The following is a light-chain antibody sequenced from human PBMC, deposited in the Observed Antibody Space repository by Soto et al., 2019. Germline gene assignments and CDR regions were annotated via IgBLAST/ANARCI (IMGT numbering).Light chain of an antibody. Sequence: QSALAQPPSASGSPGQSVTISCTGTSSDVGGYNFVSWYQQRPGKAPKLIIYELSFRPSGVSNRFSGSKSGNTASLTISGIQAEDEADYYCSSYSSSSTWVFGGGTKVTVL. J-gene: IGLJ3*02. CDR2: ELS. CDR1: SSDVGGYNF. CDR3: SSYSSSSTWV. V-gene: IGLV2-14*01.